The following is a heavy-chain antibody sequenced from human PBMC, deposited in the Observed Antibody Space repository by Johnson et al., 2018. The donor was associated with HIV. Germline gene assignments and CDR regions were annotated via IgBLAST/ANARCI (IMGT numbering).Heavy chain of an antibody. CDR1: GFTFSSYW. J-gene: IGHJ3*02. Sequence: VQLVESGGGLVQPGGSLRLSCAASGFTFSSYWMHWVRQAPGKGLVWVSRINSDGSSTSYADSVKGRFTISRDNAKNTLYLQMNSLRVEDTAMYYCAKTPSMGADAFEMWGQGTVVTISS. D-gene: IGHD3-16*01. CDR3: AKTPSMGADAFEM. V-gene: IGHV3-74*01. CDR2: INSDGSST.